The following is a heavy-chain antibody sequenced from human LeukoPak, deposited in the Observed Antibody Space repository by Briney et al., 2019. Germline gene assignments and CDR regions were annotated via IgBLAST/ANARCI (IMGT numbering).Heavy chain of an antibody. CDR3: ARRGSSGWYWSDY. D-gene: IGHD6-19*01. V-gene: IGHV5-51*01. CDR1: GYSFTNYW. Sequence: GESLKISCKGSGYSFTNYWVGWVRQMPGRGLEWMGIIYPGDSDTRYSPSFQGQVTISADKSISTAYLQWSSLKASDTAMYYCARRGSSGWYWSDYWGQGTLVTVSS. J-gene: IGHJ4*02. CDR2: IYPGDSDT.